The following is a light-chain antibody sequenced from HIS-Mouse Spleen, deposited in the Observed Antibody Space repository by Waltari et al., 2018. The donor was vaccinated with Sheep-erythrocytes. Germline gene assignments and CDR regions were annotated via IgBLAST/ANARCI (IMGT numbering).Light chain of an antibody. CDR3: QAWDSSTAWV. J-gene: IGLJ3*02. V-gene: IGLV3-1*01. CDR1: KLGDKY. CDR2: QDS. Sequence: LTQPASVSGSPGQTASITCSGDKLGDKYACGYQQKPSQSPVLVIYQDSKRPSGIPERFSGSNSGNTATLTISGTQAMDEADYYCQAWDSSTAWVFGGGTKLTVL.